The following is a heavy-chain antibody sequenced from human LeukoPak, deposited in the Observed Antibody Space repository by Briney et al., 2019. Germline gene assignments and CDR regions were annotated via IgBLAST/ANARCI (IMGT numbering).Heavy chain of an antibody. CDR2: IYYSGST. J-gene: IGHJ6*02. Sequence: SETLSLTCTVSGGSISSSSYYWGWIRQPPGKGLEWIGSIYYSGSTYYNPSLKSRVTISVDTSKDQFSLKLSSVTAADTAVYYCARYAGPYYYYGMDVWGQGTTVTVSS. V-gene: IGHV4-39*01. CDR1: GGSISSSSYY. D-gene: IGHD2-2*01. CDR3: ARYAGPYYYYGMDV.